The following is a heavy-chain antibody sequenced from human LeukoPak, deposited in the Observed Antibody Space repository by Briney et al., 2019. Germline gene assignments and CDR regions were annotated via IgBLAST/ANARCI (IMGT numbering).Heavy chain of an antibody. CDR1: GGSISSGAYY. CDR3: ARGDGGIRRDLGH. J-gene: IGHJ4*02. CDR2: IHTEGIT. D-gene: IGHD4-23*01. Sequence: PSETVSLSCTVSGGSISSGAYYWTWIRQPAGKGLEWIGRIHTEGITDYNPSLKSRLTISIDTSKNQFSLRLNSVTAADTAVYYCARGDGGIRRDLGHWGQGTLVTVSS. V-gene: IGHV4-61*02.